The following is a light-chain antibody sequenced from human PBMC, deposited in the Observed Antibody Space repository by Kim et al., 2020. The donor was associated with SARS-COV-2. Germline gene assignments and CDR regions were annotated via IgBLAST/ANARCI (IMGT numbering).Light chain of an antibody. Sequence: SYELTQPPSVSVSPGQTASITCSGDKLGDKYACWYQQKPGQSPVLVIYQDSKRPSGIPERFSGSNSGSTATLTISGTQAMDEADYYCQAWDSSTWVFGGGTQVTVL. CDR1: KLGDKY. CDR2: QDS. V-gene: IGLV3-1*01. J-gene: IGLJ3*02. CDR3: QAWDSSTWV.